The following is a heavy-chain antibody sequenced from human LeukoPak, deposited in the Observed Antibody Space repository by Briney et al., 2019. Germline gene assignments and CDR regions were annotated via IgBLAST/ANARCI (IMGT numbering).Heavy chain of an antibody. J-gene: IGHJ4*02. D-gene: IGHD6-25*01. CDR2: ISGSGGST. Sequence: GGSLRLSCAASGFTFSSYAMSWVRQAPGKGLEWVSAISGSGGSTYYADSVKGRFTISRDNSKNTLYLQMNSLRAEDTAVYYCARGEADEYYFGYWGQGTLVTVSS. CDR3: ARGEADEYYFGY. V-gene: IGHV3-23*01. CDR1: GFTFSSYA.